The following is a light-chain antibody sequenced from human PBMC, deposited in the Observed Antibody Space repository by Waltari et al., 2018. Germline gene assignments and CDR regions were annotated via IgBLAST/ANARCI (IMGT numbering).Light chain of an antibody. CDR3: QQSYSTLRFT. CDR1: QSISGY. V-gene: IGKV1-39*01. J-gene: IGKJ3*01. CDR2: AAS. Sequence: DIQMTQSQSSLSASVGARVTITCRASQSISGYLNWYQQKPGKAPKLLIYAASSLQSGVPSRFSGSGSGTDFTLTINSLQPEDFATYYCQQSYSTLRFTFGPGTKVDIK.